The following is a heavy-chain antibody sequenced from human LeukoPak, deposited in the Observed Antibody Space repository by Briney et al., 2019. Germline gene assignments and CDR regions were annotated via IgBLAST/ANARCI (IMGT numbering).Heavy chain of an antibody. CDR1: GFTFSSYS. J-gene: IGHJ6*04. D-gene: IGHD3-3*01. V-gene: IGHV3-23*01. CDR3: AKTGSITIFGVVRPVGVDV. Sequence: SGGSLRLSCAASGFTFSSYSMNWVRQAPVKGLEWVSAISGSGGSTYYADSVKGRFTISRDNSKNTLYLQMNSLRAEDTAVYYCAKTGSITIFGVVRPVGVDVWGKGTTVTVSS. CDR2: ISGSGGST.